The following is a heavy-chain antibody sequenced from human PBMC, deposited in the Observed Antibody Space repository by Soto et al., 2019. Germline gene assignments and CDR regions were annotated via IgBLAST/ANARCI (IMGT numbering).Heavy chain of an antibody. CDR2: IYYSGST. V-gene: IGHV4-61*01. D-gene: IGHD6-19*01. CDR1: GGSVSSGSYY. CDR3: ARERQQWFVDY. J-gene: IGHJ4*02. Sequence: PSETLSLTCTVSGGSVSSGSYYWSWIRQPPGKGLEWIGYIYYSGSTNYNPSLKSRVTISVDTSKNQFSLKLSSVTAADTAVYYFARERQQWFVDYPCPATLLT.